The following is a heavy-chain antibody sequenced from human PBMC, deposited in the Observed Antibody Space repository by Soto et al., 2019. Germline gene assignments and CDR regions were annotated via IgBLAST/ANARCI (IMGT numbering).Heavy chain of an antibody. CDR3: ARGYSGYHSGLQLWLRGYYYYGMDV. J-gene: IGHJ6*02. Sequence: QVQLVQSGAEVKKPGSSVKVSCKASGGTFSSYAISWVRQAPGQGLEWMGGIIPIFGTANYAQKFQGRVTITTDESTSTAYMELSSLRAEDTAVDYCARGYSGYHSGLQLWLRGYYYYGMDVWGQGTTVTVSS. CDR1: GGTFSSYA. D-gene: IGHD5-12*01. V-gene: IGHV1-69*01. CDR2: IIPIFGTA.